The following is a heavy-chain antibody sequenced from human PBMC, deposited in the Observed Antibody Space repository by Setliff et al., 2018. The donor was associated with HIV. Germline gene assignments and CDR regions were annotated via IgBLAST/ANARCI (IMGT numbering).Heavy chain of an antibody. D-gene: IGHD3-22*01. Sequence: GWSLRLSCVASGFSFSRYTMMWVRQTPGKGLEWVSSITSNLNYKYADSVKGRFTISRDNTKNSLYLQMNSLRAEDTAVYYCAKGDSFVFSYVYPDYWGPGTLVTVSS. J-gene: IGHJ4*02. CDR2: ITSNLNY. V-gene: IGHV3-21*01. CDR1: GFSFSRYT. CDR3: AKGDSFVFSYVYPDY.